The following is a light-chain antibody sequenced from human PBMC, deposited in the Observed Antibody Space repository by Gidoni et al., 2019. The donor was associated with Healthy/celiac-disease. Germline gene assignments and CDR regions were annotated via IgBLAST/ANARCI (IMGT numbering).Light chain of an antibody. CDR2: AEY. Sequence: DIQMTQLPSSLSASVGDRVTITCRARQGNSNYLAWFQQKPEKAPKSLIDAEYSLQGGVPSKFSGSGAGTDFTLTISSVQPEDFATYYCQQYNSYPLTFGGGTKVEIK. CDR1: QGNSNY. J-gene: IGKJ4*01. V-gene: IGKV1-16*02. CDR3: QQYNSYPLT.